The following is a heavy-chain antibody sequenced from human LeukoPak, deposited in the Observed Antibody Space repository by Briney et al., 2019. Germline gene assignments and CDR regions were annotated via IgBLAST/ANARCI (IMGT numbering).Heavy chain of an antibody. D-gene: IGHD6-6*01. CDR1: GFTFNSYA. J-gene: IGHJ6*02. V-gene: IGHV3-23*01. Sequence: GGSLRLSCAASGFTFNSYAMSWVRQAPGKGLEWVSAISASGGSTYYYADSVKGRFTISRDNSKSTLYLLMSSLRADDTAVYYCARDPYSSTWSYGMDVWGQGTTVSVSS. CDR3: ARDPYSSTWSYGMDV. CDR2: ISASGGST.